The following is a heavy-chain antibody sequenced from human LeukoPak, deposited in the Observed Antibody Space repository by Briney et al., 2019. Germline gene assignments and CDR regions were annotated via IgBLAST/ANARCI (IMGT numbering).Heavy chain of an antibody. V-gene: IGHV3-33*08. D-gene: IGHD2-2*01. Sequence: GGSLRLSCAASGFTFSSHTMHWVRQAPGKGLEWVAVIWYDGSKKYFADSVKGRFTISRDDSKNTLYLQMNSLRAEDTAVYYCARDYCSTTSCLDYWGQGTLVTVSS. CDR3: ARDYCSTTSCLDY. CDR1: GFTFSSHT. J-gene: IGHJ4*02. CDR2: IWYDGSKK.